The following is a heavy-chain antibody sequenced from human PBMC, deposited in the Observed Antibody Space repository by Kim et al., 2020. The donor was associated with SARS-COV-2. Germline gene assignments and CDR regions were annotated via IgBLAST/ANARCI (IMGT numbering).Heavy chain of an antibody. CDR2: TYYRSKWYF. Sequence: SQTLSLTCAISGDSVSSNSVAWHWIRQSPSRGLEWLGRTYYRSKWYFDYAVSVKSRITINPDTSKHQFSLQLNSVTPEDTAMYYCGRGRSGGLDVWGQGTTVTVSS. J-gene: IGHJ6*02. CDR3: GRGRSGGLDV. CDR1: GDSVSSNSVA. V-gene: IGHV6-1*01.